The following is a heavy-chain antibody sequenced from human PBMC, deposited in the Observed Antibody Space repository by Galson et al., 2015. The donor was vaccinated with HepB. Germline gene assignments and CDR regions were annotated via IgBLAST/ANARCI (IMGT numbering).Heavy chain of an antibody. J-gene: IGHJ6*02. Sequence: TLSLTCTVSGGSISSGSYYWSWIRQPAGKGLEWIGRIYISGSTNHNPSLKSRVTMAVDTSKNQFSLKLSSVTAADTAVYYCARDRKGGSGSKGVDVWGQGTTVTVSS. CDR2: IYISGST. CDR1: GGSISSGSYY. CDR3: ARDRKGGSGSKGVDV. D-gene: IGHD3-10*01. V-gene: IGHV4-61*02.